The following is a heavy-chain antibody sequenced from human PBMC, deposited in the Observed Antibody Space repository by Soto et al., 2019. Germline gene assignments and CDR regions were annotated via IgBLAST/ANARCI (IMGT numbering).Heavy chain of an antibody. Sequence: EVQLVESGGGLVQPGGSLRLSFAASGFTFSSYSMNWVRQATGKGLEWVSYISSSSSTIYYADSVKGRFTISRDNAKNSLYLQMHGLRAEDTAVYYCAPHSGYYDYWGQGTLVTVSS. V-gene: IGHV3-48*01. CDR1: GFTFSSYS. CDR3: APHSGYYDY. D-gene: IGHD3-22*01. CDR2: ISSSSSTI. J-gene: IGHJ4*02.